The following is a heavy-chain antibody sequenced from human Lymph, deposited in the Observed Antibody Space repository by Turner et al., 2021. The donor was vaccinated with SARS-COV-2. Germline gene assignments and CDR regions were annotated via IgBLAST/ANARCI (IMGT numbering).Heavy chain of an antibody. CDR2: IKQDGSEK. CDR1: GFTFSSYW. Sequence: EVQLVESGGGLVQPGGYLRLYCAASGFTFSSYWMSWVRQAPGKGLEWVANIKQDGSEKYYVDSVKGRFTISRDNAKNSLYLQMNSLRADDTAVYFCARVGVRFEWSDGYHYYYAMDVWGQGTTVTVSS. V-gene: IGHV3-7*03. CDR3: ARVGVRFEWSDGYHYYYAMDV. D-gene: IGHD3-3*01. J-gene: IGHJ6*02.